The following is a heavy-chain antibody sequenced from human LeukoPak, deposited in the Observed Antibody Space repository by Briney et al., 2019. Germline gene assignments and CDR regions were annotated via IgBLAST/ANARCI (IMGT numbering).Heavy chain of an antibody. V-gene: IGHV4-61*08. CDR2: IYYSGST. J-gene: IGHJ4*02. CDR3: VRHRLAARNFDY. CDR1: GGSISSGGYY. Sequence: SQTLSLTCAVSGGSISSGGYYWSWIRQPPGKGLEWIGYIYYSGSTNYNPSLKSRVTISVDTSKNQFSLKLSSVTAADTAVYYCVRHRLAARNFDYWGQGTLVTVSS. D-gene: IGHD6-6*01.